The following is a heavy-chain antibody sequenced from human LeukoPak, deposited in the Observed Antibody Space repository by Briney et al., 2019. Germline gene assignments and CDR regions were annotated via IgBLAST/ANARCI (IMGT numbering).Heavy chain of an antibody. D-gene: IGHD3-10*01. V-gene: IGHV3-23*01. J-gene: IGHJ4*02. CDR1: GFTFSSYA. Sequence: GGSLRLSCAASGFTFSSYAMSWVRQAPGKGLEWVSAISGSGGSTYYADSAKGRFTISRDNSKNTLYLQMNSLRAEDTAVYYCAKEGGLLWFGELTYWGQGTLVTVSS. CDR2: ISGSGGST. CDR3: AKEGGLLWFGELTY.